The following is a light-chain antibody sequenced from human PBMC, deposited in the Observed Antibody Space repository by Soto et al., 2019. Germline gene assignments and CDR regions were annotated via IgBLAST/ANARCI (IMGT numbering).Light chain of an antibody. CDR3: ISYTTSNTYV. J-gene: IGLJ1*01. CDR2: SVS. Sequence: QSALTQPASVSGSPGQSITISCTGTSSDVGGHNFVSWYQHHPGKAPKLMIFSVSNRPPGVSNRFSGSKSGNTASLTISGLQAEDEADYYCISYTTSNTYVFGSGTKLTVL. V-gene: IGLV2-14*01. CDR1: SSDVGGHNF.